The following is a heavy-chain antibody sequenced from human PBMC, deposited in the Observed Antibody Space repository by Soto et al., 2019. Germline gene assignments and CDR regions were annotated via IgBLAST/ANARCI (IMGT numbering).Heavy chain of an antibody. D-gene: IGHD3-22*01. J-gene: IGHJ3*02. CDR2: IYHSGST. V-gene: IGHV4-30-2*01. CDR1: GGSISSGGYS. Sequence: SETLSLTCAVSGGSISSGGYSWSWIRQPPGKGLEWIGYIYHSGSTYYNPSLKSRVTISVDRSKNQFSLKLSSVTAADTAVYYCARVDLNYDSSGYFYVGDGAFDIWGQGTMVTVSS. CDR3: ARVDLNYDSSGYFYVGDGAFDI.